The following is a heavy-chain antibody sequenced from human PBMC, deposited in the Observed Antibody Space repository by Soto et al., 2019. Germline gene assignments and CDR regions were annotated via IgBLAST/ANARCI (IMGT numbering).Heavy chain of an antibody. CDR3: ARADCTGAYCYSWPFNYGVDV. CDR2: IFYDGSNK. D-gene: IGHD2-15*01. CDR1: GFTFNTYG. V-gene: IGHV3-33*08. J-gene: IGHJ6*02. Sequence: PGGSLRLSCTTSGFTFNTYGMHWVRQAPGKGLEWVAIIFYDGSNKFFADFVKGRFTISRDNSSNTLYLQMNSLRAEDTALYYCARADCTGAYCYSWPFNYGVDVWGQGTTVTVPS.